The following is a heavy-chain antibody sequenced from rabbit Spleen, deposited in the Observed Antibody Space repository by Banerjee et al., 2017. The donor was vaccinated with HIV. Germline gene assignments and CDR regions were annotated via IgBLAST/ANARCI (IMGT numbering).Heavy chain of an antibody. J-gene: IGHJ4*01. D-gene: IGHD4-1*01. Sequence: EQLEESGGDLVTPGASLTLTCTASGFSFRNSYWICWVRQAPGKGLQWIASIYDGSIGTPYYASWAKGRFAIAKSSSTTVTLQMTSLTAADTATYYCARDLAGVIGWKLNWRSPGTLVTV. V-gene: IGHV1S45*01. CDR3: ARDLAGVIGWKLNW. CDR1: GFSFRNSYW. CDR2: IYDGSIGTP.